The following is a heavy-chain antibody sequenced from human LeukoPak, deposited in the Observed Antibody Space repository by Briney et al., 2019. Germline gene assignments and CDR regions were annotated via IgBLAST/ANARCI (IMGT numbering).Heavy chain of an antibody. CDR3: ARAGGSVGWYGTIDS. J-gene: IGHJ4*02. CDR1: GGSISSGSYY. CDR2: LYTSGTT. D-gene: IGHD6-19*01. V-gene: IGHV4-61*09. Sequence: SETLSLSCTVSGGSISSGSYYWTWIRQPAGKGLEWIGHLYTSGTTDYNPSLQSRVTISADTSKHQFSLRLTSVTAADTAVYYCARAGGSVGWYGTIDSWGQGTLVTVSS.